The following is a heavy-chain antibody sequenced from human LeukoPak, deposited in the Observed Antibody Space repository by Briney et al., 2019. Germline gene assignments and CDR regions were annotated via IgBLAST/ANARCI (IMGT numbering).Heavy chain of an antibody. CDR3: ARLRITMVRGVIIPGDY. Sequence: SGPTLVKPTQTLTLTCTFSGFSLSTSGVGVGWIRQPPGKALEWLALIYWNDDKRYSPSLKSRLTITKDTSKNQVVLTMTNMDPVDTATYYCARLRITMVRGVIIPGDYWGQGTLVTVSS. D-gene: IGHD3-10*01. V-gene: IGHV2-5*01. CDR1: GFSLSTSGVG. CDR2: IYWNDDK. J-gene: IGHJ4*02.